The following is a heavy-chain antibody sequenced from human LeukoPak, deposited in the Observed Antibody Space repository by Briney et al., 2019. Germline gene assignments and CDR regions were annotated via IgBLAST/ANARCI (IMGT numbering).Heavy chain of an antibody. CDR3: ASSRIMDTAMGGAFDI. Sequence: GGSLRLSCAASGFTFSSYEMNWVRQAPGKGLEWVSYISSSGSTIYYADSVKGRFTISRDNAKNSLYLQMSSLRAEDTAVYYCASSRIMDTAMGGAFDIWGQGTMVTVSS. CDR1: GFTFSSYE. D-gene: IGHD5-18*01. J-gene: IGHJ3*02. V-gene: IGHV3-48*03. CDR2: ISSSGSTI.